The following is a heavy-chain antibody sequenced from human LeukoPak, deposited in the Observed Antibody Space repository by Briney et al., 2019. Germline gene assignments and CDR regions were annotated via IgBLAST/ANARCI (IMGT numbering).Heavy chain of an antibody. CDR2: IMIGGDGK. Sequence: PGGSLRLSCAGSGFTFNNHAMSWVRRAPRKGLEWVSTIMIGGDGKHYADSVKGRFTISRDRSESTLFLQMDDLRADDTAVYYCVRAAPQNCYLSSCSLFDKWGQGTLVTVSS. CDR1: GFTFNNHA. J-gene: IGHJ4*02. D-gene: IGHD2-2*01. CDR3: VRAAPQNCYLSSCSLFDK. V-gene: IGHV3-23*01.